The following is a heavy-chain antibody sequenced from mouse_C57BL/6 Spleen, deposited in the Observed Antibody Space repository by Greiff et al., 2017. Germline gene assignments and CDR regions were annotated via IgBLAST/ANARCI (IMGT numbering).Heavy chain of an antibody. J-gene: IGHJ3*01. D-gene: IGHD2-5*01. Sequence: QVQLKQSGAELARPGASVKMSCKASGYTFTSYTMHWVKQRPGQGLEWIGYINPSSGYTKYNQKFKDKATLTADKSSSTAYMQLSSLTSEDSAVYYCARYSNYASCFADWGPGTLVTVAA. CDR3: ARYSNYASCFAD. CDR2: INPSSGYT. CDR1: GYTFTSYT. V-gene: IGHV1-4*01.